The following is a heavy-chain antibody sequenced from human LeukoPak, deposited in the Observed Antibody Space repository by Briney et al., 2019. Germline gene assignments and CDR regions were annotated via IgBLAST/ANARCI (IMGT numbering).Heavy chain of an antibody. CDR2: ISGSGGST. J-gene: IGHJ3*02. D-gene: IGHD2-15*01. CDR3: AKEGYCSGGSCYSDAFDI. V-gene: IGHV3-23*01. Sequence: PGGSLRLSCAASGFTFSSYGMSWVRQAPGKGLEWVSAISGSGGSTYYADSVKGRFTISRDNSKNTLYLQMNSLRAEDTAVYYCAKEGYCSGGSCYSDAFDIWGQGTMVTVSS. CDR1: GFTFSSYG.